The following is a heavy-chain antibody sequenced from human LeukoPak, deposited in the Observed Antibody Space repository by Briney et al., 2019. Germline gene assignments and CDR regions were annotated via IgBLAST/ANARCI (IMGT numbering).Heavy chain of an antibody. CDR3: ARDYDGDIVVVPAAWLY. J-gene: IGHJ4*02. D-gene: IGHD2-2*01. CDR2: ISSSSSYI. CDR1: GFTFSSYS. Sequence: GGSLRLSCAASGFTFSSYSMNWVRQAPGKGLEWVSSISSSSSYIYYADSVKGRFTISRDNAKNSLYLQMNSLRAEDTAVYYCARDYDGDIVVVPAAWLYWGQGTLVTVSS. V-gene: IGHV3-21*01.